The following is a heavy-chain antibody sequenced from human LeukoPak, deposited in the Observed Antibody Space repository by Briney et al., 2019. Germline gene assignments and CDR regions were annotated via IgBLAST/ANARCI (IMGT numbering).Heavy chain of an antibody. D-gene: IGHD5-24*01. CDR1: GFTFSSYA. J-gene: IGHJ4*02. Sequence: GGSLRLSCAASGFTFSSYAMSWVRQAPGKGLEWVSAISGSGGRTYYADSVKGRFTISRDNSKNTLYLQMNSLRAEDTAVYYCAKDKFRRDGYNYDRFDYWGQGTLVTVSS. CDR3: AKDKFRRDGYNYDRFDY. CDR2: ISGSGGRT. V-gene: IGHV3-23*01.